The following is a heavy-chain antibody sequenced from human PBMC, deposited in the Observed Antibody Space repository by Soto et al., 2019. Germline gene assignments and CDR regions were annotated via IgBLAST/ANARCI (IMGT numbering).Heavy chain of an antibody. D-gene: IGHD2-2*01. J-gene: IGHJ3*02. CDR2: IYYSGST. CDR1: GGSISSYY. CDR3: ARTRTRWGSDAFDI. V-gene: IGHV4-59*08. Sequence: QVQLQESGPGLVKPSETLSLTCTVSGGSISSYYWSWIRQPPGKGLEWIGYIYYSGSTNYNPSLKSRVTISVDTSKNQFSLKLSSVTAADTAVYYCARTRTRWGSDAFDIWGQGTMVTVSS.